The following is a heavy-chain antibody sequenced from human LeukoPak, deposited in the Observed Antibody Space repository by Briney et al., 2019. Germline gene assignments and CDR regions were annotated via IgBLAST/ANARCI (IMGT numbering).Heavy chain of an antibody. J-gene: IGHJ4*02. CDR2: IYYSGSN. D-gene: IGHD5-12*01. CDR3: ARADGYGPPYFDY. Sequence: PSETLSLTCTVSGGSISSYYWRWIRQPRGKALEWIGYIYYSGSNNYNPSLKSRVTISVDTSKNQFSLKLSSVTAADTAVYYCARADGYGPPYFDYWGQGTLVTVSS. CDR1: GGSISSYY. V-gene: IGHV4-59*01.